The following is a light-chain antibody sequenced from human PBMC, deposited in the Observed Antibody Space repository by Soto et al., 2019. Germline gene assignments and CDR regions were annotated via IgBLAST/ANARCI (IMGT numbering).Light chain of an antibody. CDR1: SSNIGSNY. CDR3: DSWDNSLSVVL. Sequence: QSVLTQPPSVSAAPGQRVTISCSGSSSNIGSNYVSWYQQLPGTAPKLLIYDNYKRPSGIPDLFSGSTSGTSATLAIAGLQTGDEADYYCDSWDNSLSVVLFGGGTKLTVL. V-gene: IGLV1-51*01. CDR2: DNY. J-gene: IGLJ2*01.